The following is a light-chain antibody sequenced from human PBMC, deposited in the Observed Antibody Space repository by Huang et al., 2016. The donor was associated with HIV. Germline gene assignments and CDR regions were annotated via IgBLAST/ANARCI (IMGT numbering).Light chain of an antibody. CDR3: QQYNSYSYT. Sequence: DIQMTQSPSTLSASVGDRVTITCRASQSISSWLAWYQQKPGKAPKLLIYKASSLESGVPSRFSGSGSGTEFTLTISSLHPDDFVTYYCQQYNSYSYTFGQGTKLEIK. V-gene: IGKV1-5*03. J-gene: IGKJ2*01. CDR2: KAS. CDR1: QSISSW.